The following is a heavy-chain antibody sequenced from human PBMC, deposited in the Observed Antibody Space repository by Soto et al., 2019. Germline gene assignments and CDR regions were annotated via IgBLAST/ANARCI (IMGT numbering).Heavy chain of an antibody. V-gene: IGHV3-21*01. CDR2: ISSSSSYI. CDR3: AKDQPGYSYGYGLGY. D-gene: IGHD5-18*01. J-gene: IGHJ4*02. Sequence: EVQLVESGGGLVKPGGSLRLSCAASGFAFSSYSMNWVRQAPGKGLKWVSSISSSSSYIYCADSVKGRFTISRDNAKNSLYLQMNSLRAEDTAVYYCAKDQPGYSYGYGLGYWGQGTLVTVSS. CDR1: GFAFSSYS.